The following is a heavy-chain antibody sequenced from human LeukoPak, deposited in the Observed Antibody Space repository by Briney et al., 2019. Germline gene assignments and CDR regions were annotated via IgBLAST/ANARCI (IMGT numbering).Heavy chain of an antibody. D-gene: IGHD2-15*01. CDR2: IYYSGST. CDR1: GGSISSYY. Sequence: PSETLSLTCTVSGGSISSYYWSWIRQPPGKGLEWIGCIYYSGSTNYNPSLKSRVTISVDTSKNQFSLKLSSVTAADTAVYYCARRLYCSGGSCPIPYYYYYMDVWGKGTTVTVSS. CDR3: ARRLYCSGGSCPIPYYYYYMDV. V-gene: IGHV4-59*01. J-gene: IGHJ6*03.